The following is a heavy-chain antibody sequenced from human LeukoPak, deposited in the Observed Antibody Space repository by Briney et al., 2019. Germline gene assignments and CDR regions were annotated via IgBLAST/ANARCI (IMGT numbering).Heavy chain of an antibody. J-gene: IGHJ6*03. CDR1: GYSFTSYW. D-gene: IGHD1-14*01. CDR3: ARHPGSAYYYYYYMDV. V-gene: IGHV5-51*01. Sequence: GESLKISCKGSGYSFTSYWIGWVRQLPGKGLEWMGIIYPGDSDTRYSPSFQGQVTISADKSISTAYLQWSSLKASDTAMYYCARHPGSAYYYYYYMDVWGKGTTVTVSS. CDR2: IYPGDSDT.